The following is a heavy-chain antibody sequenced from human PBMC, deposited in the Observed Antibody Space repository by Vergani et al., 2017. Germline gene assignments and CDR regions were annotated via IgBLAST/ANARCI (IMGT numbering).Heavy chain of an antibody. V-gene: IGHV4-34*01. D-gene: IGHD6-6*01. Sequence: QVQLQQWGAGRLKPSETLSLTCAVYGGSFSGYYWSWIRQPPGKGLEWIGEINHSGSTNYNPCLKSRVTISVDTSKNQFSLKLRSVTAADTAVYYCARSGRHRMVAARPFYWYCDLWGRGTLVTVSS. CDR3: ARSGRHRMVAARPFYWYCDL. CDR1: GGSFSGYY. CDR2: INHSGST. J-gene: IGHJ2*01.